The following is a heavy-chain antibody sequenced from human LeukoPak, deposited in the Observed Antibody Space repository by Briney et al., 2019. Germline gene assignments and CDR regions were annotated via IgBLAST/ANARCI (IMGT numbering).Heavy chain of an antibody. Sequence: ASVKVSCKASGYTFTSYGISWVRQAPGQGLEWMGGIIPIFGTANYAQKFQGRVTITTDESTSTAYMELSSLRSEDTAVYYCARKDGYNSAFDYWGQGTLVTVSS. V-gene: IGHV1-69*05. D-gene: IGHD5-24*01. CDR3: ARKDGYNSAFDY. J-gene: IGHJ4*02. CDR1: GYTFTSYG. CDR2: IIPIFGTA.